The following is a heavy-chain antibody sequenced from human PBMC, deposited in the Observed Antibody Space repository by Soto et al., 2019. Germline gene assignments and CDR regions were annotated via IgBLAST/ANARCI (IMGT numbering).Heavy chain of an antibody. CDR1: GFTFSDYS. J-gene: IGHJ6*02. Sequence: GGSLRLSCAASGFTFSDYSMSWIRQAPGKGLEWVAYISCSGTTTYYADSVKGRFTISRDSAKKSLYLQMNSLKVGDTAVYYCERDWKECLLYQSFCYGVDVWGQGTTVTVSS. CDR2: ISCSGTTT. D-gene: IGHD3-3*01. V-gene: IGHV3-11*01. CDR3: ERDWKECLLYQSFCYGVDV.